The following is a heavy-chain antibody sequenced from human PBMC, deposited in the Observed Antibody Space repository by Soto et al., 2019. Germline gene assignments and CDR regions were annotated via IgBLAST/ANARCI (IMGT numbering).Heavy chain of an antibody. V-gene: IGHV3-23*01. J-gene: IGHJ6*02. CDR1: GFTFSSYA. CDR3: AKPEYSSSFYYYYYGMDV. D-gene: IGHD6-6*01. Sequence: GGSLRLSCAASGFTFSSYAMSWVRQAPGKGLEWVSAISGSGGSTYYADSVKGRFTISRDNSKNTLYLQMNSLRAEDTAVYYCAKPEYSSSFYYYYYGMDVWGQGTTVTVSS. CDR2: ISGSGGST.